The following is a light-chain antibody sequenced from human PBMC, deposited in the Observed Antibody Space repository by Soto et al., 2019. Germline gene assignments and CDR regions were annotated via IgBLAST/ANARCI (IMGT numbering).Light chain of an antibody. J-gene: IGLJ2*01. CDR2: SNN. CDR3: AAWDDSLNGLVV. CDR1: SSNIGSNT. Sequence: QSVLTQPPSASGTPGQRVTISCSGSSSNIGSNTVNWYQQLPVTAPKLLIYSNNQRPSGVPDRFSGSKSGTSASLAISGLQSEDEADYYCAAWDDSLNGLVVFGGGTNLTVL. V-gene: IGLV1-44*01.